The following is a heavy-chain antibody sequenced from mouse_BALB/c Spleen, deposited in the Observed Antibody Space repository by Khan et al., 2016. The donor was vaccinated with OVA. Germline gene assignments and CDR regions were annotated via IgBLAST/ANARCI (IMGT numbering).Heavy chain of an antibody. D-gene: IGHD1-1*02. V-gene: IGHV1-61*01. Sequence: VQLQQSGAELVRPGASVKLSCKASGYTFTSFWLNWVKQRPGQGLEWMGMLDPSDSKSHYNQMFKDKATLTVDKSSSTAYLQLSSLTSAGSAVDGGARGGVGTACACWGQGTLVTVSA. CDR3: ARGGVGTACAC. CDR2: LDPSDSKS. CDR1: GYTFTSFW. J-gene: IGHJ3*01.